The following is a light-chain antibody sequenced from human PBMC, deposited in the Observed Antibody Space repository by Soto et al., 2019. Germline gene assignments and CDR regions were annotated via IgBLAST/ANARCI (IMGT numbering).Light chain of an antibody. CDR3: SSYTSSSTYV. CDR1: SNDVGGYNY. V-gene: IGLV2-14*01. CDR2: EVS. Sequence: ALTQPASVSGSPGQSITISCTGTSNDVGGYNYVSWYQQHPGKAPKFLIYEVSNRPSGVSNRFSGSKSGNTASLTISGLQAEDEADYYCSSYTSSSTYVFGTGTKVTVL. J-gene: IGLJ1*01.